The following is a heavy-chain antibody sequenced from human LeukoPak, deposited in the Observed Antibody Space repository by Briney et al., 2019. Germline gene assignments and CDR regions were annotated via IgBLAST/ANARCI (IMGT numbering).Heavy chain of an antibody. Sequence: GGSLRLSCAASGFTFSSYGMHWVRQAPGKGLEWVAVISYDGSNKYYADSVKGRFTISRDNSKNTLYLQMNGLRAEDTAVYYCAKDKFGDDAFDIWGQGTMVTVSS. CDR2: ISYDGSNK. D-gene: IGHD3-10*01. J-gene: IGHJ3*02. CDR1: GFTFSSYG. V-gene: IGHV3-30*18. CDR3: AKDKFGDDAFDI.